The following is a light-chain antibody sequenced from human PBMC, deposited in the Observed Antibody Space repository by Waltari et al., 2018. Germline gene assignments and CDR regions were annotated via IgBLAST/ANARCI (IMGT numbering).Light chain of an antibody. Sequence: QSVLTQPPSVSGAPGQRVTISRTGRSSNIGSYYQVHWYQHLPGTAPKVLIYANNNRPSGVPDRFSGSKSGASASLAITGLQAEDEADYYCQSFDSSLDGYVFGTGTKVTVL. CDR2: ANN. CDR1: SSNIGSYYQ. CDR3: QSFDSSLDGYV. V-gene: IGLV1-40*01. J-gene: IGLJ1*01.